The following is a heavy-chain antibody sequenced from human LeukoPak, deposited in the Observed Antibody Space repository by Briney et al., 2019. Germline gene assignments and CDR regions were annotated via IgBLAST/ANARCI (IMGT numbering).Heavy chain of an antibody. CDR1: GYTFTSYG. CDR2: ISAYHGNT. V-gene: IGHV1-18*01. CDR3: ARVPYYYDSSGYYLGWFDP. Sequence: GASVKVSCKASGYTFTSYGIGWVRQAPGQGLEWMGWISAYHGNTNYAQKPQGRVTMTTDTSTSTAYMELRSLRSDDTAVYYCARVPYYYDSSGYYLGWFDPWGQGTLVTVSS. J-gene: IGHJ5*02. D-gene: IGHD3-22*01.